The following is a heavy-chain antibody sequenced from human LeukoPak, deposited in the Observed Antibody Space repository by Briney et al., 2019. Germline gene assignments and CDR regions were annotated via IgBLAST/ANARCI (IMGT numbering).Heavy chain of an antibody. CDR3: ARVDSSSWDYYYYGMDV. J-gene: IGHJ6*02. Sequence: ASVKVSSKASGYTFTGYYMHWVRQAPGHGREWMGWINPNSGGTNYAQKFQGRVTMARYTSISTAYRELRSLRSDDTAVYYCARVDSSSWDYYYYGMDVCGQGTTVTVSS. CDR2: INPNSGGT. D-gene: IGHD6-13*01. V-gene: IGHV1-2*02. CDR1: GYTFTGYY.